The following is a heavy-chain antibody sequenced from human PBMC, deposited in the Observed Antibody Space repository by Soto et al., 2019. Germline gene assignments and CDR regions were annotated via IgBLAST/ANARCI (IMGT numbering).Heavy chain of an antibody. CDR3: ARGYDEHGGMDV. CDR2: ISYDGSNK. J-gene: IGHJ6*02. CDR1: DSAFSCYA. Sequence: PAGYLLLSHLTSDSAFSCYAMHWVRQAPGKGLEWVAVISYDGSNKYYADSVKGRFTISRDNSKNTLYLQMNSLRTEDTAVYYCARGYDEHGGMDVWGQGT. D-gene: IGHD2-2*01. V-gene: IGHV3-30-3*01.